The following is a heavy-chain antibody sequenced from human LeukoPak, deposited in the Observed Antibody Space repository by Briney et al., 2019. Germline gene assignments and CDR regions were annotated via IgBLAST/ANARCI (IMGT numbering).Heavy chain of an antibody. D-gene: IGHD2-15*01. Sequence: ASVKVSCKASGYTFTGYYMHWVRQAPGQGLEWMGRINPNSGGTNYAQKFQGRVTMTRDTSISTAYMELSRLRSDDTAVYYCARTVEDLVAATPGPYFDYWGQGTLVTVSS. J-gene: IGHJ4*02. V-gene: IGHV1-2*06. CDR3: ARTVEDLVAATPGPYFDY. CDR1: GYTFTGYY. CDR2: INPNSGGT.